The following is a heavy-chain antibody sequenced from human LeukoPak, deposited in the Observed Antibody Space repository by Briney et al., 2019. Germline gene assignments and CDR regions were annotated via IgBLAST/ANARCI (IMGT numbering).Heavy chain of an antibody. Sequence: ASVKVSCKASGYTFTSYGISWVRQAPGQGLEWMGWISAYNGNTNYAQKLQGRVTMTRNTSIGTAYMELSSLRSEDTAVYYCARETHYYFDYWGQGTLVTVSS. J-gene: IGHJ4*02. CDR2: ISAYNGNT. CDR3: ARETHYYFDY. CDR1: GYTFTSYG. V-gene: IGHV1-18*01.